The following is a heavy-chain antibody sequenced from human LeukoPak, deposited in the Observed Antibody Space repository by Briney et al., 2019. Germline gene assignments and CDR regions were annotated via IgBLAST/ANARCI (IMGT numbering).Heavy chain of an antibody. CDR1: GLNFDDSA. V-gene: IGHV3-43*02. J-gene: IGHJ4*02. CDR3: AKESGKFDY. CDR2: ISADGGST. Sequence: GRSLRLSCVASGLNFDDSAMHWVRQAPGEGLEWVSLISADGGSTFSADPVKGRSSISRDNSKNSLYLQMNSLRSEDTAMYYCAKESGKFDYWGQGTLVAVSS.